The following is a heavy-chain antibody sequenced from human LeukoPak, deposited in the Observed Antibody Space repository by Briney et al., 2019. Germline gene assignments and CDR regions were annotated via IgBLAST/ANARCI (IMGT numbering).Heavy chain of an antibody. Sequence: GGSLRLSCAASGFTFSSYGVHWVRQAPGKGLEWVAFIRYDGSNKYYADSVKGRFTISRDNSKNTLYLQMNSLRAEDTAVYYCARDRVRGMVRGNWFDPWGQGTLVTVSS. V-gene: IGHV3-30*02. CDR1: GFTFSSYG. J-gene: IGHJ5*02. CDR2: IRYDGSNK. D-gene: IGHD3-10*01. CDR3: ARDRVRGMVRGNWFDP.